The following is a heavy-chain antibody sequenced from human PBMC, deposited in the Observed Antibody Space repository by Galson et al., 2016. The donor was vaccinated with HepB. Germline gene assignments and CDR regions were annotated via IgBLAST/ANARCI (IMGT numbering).Heavy chain of an antibody. D-gene: IGHD4-23*01. CDR1: GFTFSTYA. CDR2: VSATGGTT. Sequence: SLRLSCAASGFTFSTYAMTWVRQAPGKGLEWVSAVSATGGTTYYGESVKGRFTFSRDNSKNTLSLQMTSLRAEDTAVYYCASGTTVTTPNSFWYFDLWGRGTLVTVSS. J-gene: IGHJ2*01. V-gene: IGHV3-23*01. CDR3: ASGTTVTTPNSFWYFDL.